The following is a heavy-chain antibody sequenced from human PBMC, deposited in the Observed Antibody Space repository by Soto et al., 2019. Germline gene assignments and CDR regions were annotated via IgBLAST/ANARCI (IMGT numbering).Heavy chain of an antibody. Sequence: EVQLLESGGGLVQPGGSLRLSCAASGFTFSSYAMSWVRQAPGKGLEWVSAIGGSGGITYYADSVKGRFTITSDNSKNTLDLQMTSLRAEGPAVYYCARNRNNGLSHYYYYGLDVWGQGTTVTVSS. CDR1: GFTFSSYA. J-gene: IGHJ6*02. V-gene: IGHV3-23*01. CDR3: ARNRNNGLSHYYYYGLDV. D-gene: IGHD1-20*01. CDR2: IGGSGGIT.